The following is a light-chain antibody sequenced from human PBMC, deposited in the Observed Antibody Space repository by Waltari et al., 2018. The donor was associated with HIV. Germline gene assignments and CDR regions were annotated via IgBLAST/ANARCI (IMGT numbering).Light chain of an antibody. J-gene: IGLJ3*02. CDR3: QSADSSGPYRV. V-gene: IGLV3-25*03. CDR2: KDS. CDR1: ALPKQY. Sequence: SYELTQPPSVSVSPGQTARITCSGDALPKQYAYWYQQKPGQAPVVVIYKDSERPSGIPGRFSGSSSGTTVTLTISGVQAEDEADDYCQSADSSGPYRVFGGGTKLTVL.